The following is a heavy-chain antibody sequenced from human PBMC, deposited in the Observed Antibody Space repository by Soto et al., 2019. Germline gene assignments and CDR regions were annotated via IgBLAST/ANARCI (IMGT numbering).Heavy chain of an antibody. CDR1: GFTFSSYA. D-gene: IGHD3-3*01. J-gene: IGHJ4*02. CDR3: ARDQPQSNPTRDYDFWSGLWGDARDYDFWSGFAL. CDR2: ISYDGSNK. Sequence: PGGSLRLSCAASGFTFSSYAMHWVRQAPGKGLEWVAVISYDGSNKYYEDSVKGRFTISRDNSKTTLYLQMNSLRAEDTAVYYCARDQPQSNPTRDYDFWSGLWGDARDYDFWSGFALWGQGTLVTISS. V-gene: IGHV3-30-3*01.